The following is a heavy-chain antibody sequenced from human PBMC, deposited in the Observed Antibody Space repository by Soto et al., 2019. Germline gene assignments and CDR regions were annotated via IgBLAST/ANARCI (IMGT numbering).Heavy chain of an antibody. J-gene: IGHJ4*02. CDR3: ARDNSAANGVLDH. D-gene: IGHD1-1*01. CDR2: INPSARSA. CDR1: GYTFTNYY. V-gene: IGHV1-46*04. Sequence: QVQLVQSGAEVKNPGASVKLSCKASGYTFTNYYLHWVRQAPGQGLEWVGMINPSARSASYAQKVRGRLTTDRDTSTTTVYMELSRLTSEDTAVYYCARDNSAANGVLDHWGLGTLVTVSS.